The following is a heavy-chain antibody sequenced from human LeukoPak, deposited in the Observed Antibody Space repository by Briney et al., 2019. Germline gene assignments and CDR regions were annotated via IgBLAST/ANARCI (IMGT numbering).Heavy chain of an antibody. J-gene: IGHJ4*02. V-gene: IGHV3-23*01. Sequence: PGGSLRLSCEASGFTFSDSAMSWVRQAPGEGLEWVSGISGSGDSTFYGDSVEGRFTISRDNSKNTLYLQMDSLRAEDTAVYFCAKKKDLRGPTYFDYWGQGTLVTVSS. CDR3: AKKKDLRGPTYFDY. CDR2: ISGSGDST. CDR1: GFTFSDSA. D-gene: IGHD1-26*01.